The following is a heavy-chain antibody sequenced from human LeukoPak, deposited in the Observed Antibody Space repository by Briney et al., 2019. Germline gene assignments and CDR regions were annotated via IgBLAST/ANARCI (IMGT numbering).Heavy chain of an antibody. Sequence: GGSLRLSCEASGFSFSNYWMSWVRLAPGKGLEWVANIQQHGSETYYVDSVKGRFTISRDNAKNSLYLQMNSLRAEDTAVYYCATYSSSNGREFQYWGQGTLVTVSS. V-gene: IGHV3-7*01. CDR3: ATYSSSNGREFQY. CDR2: IQQHGSET. D-gene: IGHD2-2*01. CDR1: GFSFSNYW. J-gene: IGHJ1*01.